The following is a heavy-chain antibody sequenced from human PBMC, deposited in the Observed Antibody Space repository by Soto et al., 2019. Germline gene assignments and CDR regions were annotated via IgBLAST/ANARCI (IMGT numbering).Heavy chain of an antibody. Sequence: ASVKVSCKASGYTFTSYGISWVRQAPGQGLEWMGWVNAYNGNTNYAQKFQGRVTMTTDTSTSTAYMELSSLRSEDTAVYYCARGGYYDFWSGPSGMDVWGQGTTVTVSS. D-gene: IGHD3-3*01. CDR3: ARGGYYDFWSGPSGMDV. V-gene: IGHV1-18*01. CDR1: GYTFTSYG. CDR2: VNAYNGNT. J-gene: IGHJ6*02.